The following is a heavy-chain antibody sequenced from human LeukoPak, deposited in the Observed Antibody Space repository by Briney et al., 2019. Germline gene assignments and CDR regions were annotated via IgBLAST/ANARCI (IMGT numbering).Heavy chain of an antibody. J-gene: IGHJ4*02. Sequence: GRSLRLSCAASGFTFSSYGMHWVRQAPGEGLEWVAVISYDGSNKYYADSVKGRFTISRDNSKNTLYLQMNSLRAEDTAVYYCAKDTYYYDSSGYPGYWGQGTLVTVSS. CDR1: GFTFSSYG. V-gene: IGHV3-30*18. CDR2: ISYDGSNK. D-gene: IGHD3-22*01. CDR3: AKDTYYYDSSGYPGY.